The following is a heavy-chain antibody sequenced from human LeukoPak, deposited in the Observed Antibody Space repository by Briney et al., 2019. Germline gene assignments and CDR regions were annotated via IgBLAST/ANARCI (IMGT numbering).Heavy chain of an antibody. CDR2: INSDGSSS. CDR1: GFTFSSYW. Sequence: TGGSLRVSCAASGFTFSSYWMYWVRQAPGKGLVWVSRINSDGSSSNYADSVKGRFTISRDNAKNTLYLQMNSLRAEDTAVYYCAGEIYYDILTGYYPDYWGQGTLVTVSS. J-gene: IGHJ4*02. D-gene: IGHD3-9*01. CDR3: AGEIYYDILTGYYPDY. V-gene: IGHV3-74*01.